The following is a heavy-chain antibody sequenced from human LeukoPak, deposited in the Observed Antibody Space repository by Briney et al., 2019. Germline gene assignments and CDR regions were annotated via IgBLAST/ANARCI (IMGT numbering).Heavy chain of an antibody. CDR3: ARAEPGGHYGGNGYSWFDP. CDR1: GYTFTSYD. D-gene: IGHD4-23*01. CDR2: MNPNSGNT. J-gene: IGHJ5*02. V-gene: IGHV1-8*01. Sequence: ASVKVSCKASGYTFTSYDINWVRQATGQGLEWMGWMNPNSGNTGYAQKFQGRVTMTRNTSISTAYMELSSLRSEDTAVYYCARAEPGGHYGGNGYSWFDPCGQGTLVTVSS.